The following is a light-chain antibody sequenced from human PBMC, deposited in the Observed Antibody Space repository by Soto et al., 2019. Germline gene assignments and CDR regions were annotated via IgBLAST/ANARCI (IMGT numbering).Light chain of an antibody. V-gene: IGKV2-28*01. Sequence: DIVMTQSPLSLPVTPGEPASISCSSSQSLLQSNGYNYLDRYLQKPGQAPQLLIYFGSYRASGVPDRFSGSGSGTDFTLKIRRVEAEDFGVYYCMQAQQTPPTFGQGTKVEIK. CDR2: FGS. J-gene: IGKJ1*01. CDR3: MQAQQTPPT. CDR1: QSLLQSNGYNY.